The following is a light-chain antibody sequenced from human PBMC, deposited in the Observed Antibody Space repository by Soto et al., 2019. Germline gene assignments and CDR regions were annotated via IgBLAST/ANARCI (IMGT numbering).Light chain of an antibody. CDR1: QSVSSN. V-gene: IGKV3-15*01. J-gene: IGKJ1*01. CDR2: GAS. Sequence: EKVRKHCPATLAVTPRERATLSCSASQSVSSNLAWYQQKPGQAPRLLIYGASNRATGIPARFSGSGSGTEFTLTISSLQSEDFAVYYCQQYNNWPPWTFGQVSNVDTK. CDR3: QQYNNWPPWT.